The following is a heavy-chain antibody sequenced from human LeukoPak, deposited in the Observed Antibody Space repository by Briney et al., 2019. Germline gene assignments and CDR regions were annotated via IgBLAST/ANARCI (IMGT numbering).Heavy chain of an antibody. D-gene: IGHD3-22*01. J-gene: IGHJ5*02. CDR2: INPNSGGT. Sequence: ASVKVSCRASGYTFTGYYMHWVRQAPGQGLEWMGWINPNSGGTNYAQKFQGRVTMTRDTSISTAYMELSRLRSDDTAVYYCAGYYYDSSGYYGTPWGQGTLVTVSS. V-gene: IGHV1-2*02. CDR1: GYTFTGYY. CDR3: AGYYYDSSGYYGTP.